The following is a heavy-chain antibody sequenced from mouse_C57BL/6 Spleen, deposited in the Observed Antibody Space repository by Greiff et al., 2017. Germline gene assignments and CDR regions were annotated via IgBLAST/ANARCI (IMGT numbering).Heavy chain of an antibody. D-gene: IGHD2-5*01. V-gene: IGHV1-64*01. CDR1: GYTFTSYW. Sequence: QVHVKQSGAELVKPGASVKLSCKASGYTFTSYWMHWVKQRPGQGLEWIGMIHPNSGSTNYNEKFKSKATLTVDKSSSTAYMQLSSLTSEDSAVYYCARGDYSNYVGFAYWGQGTLVTVSA. J-gene: IGHJ3*01. CDR2: IHPNSGST. CDR3: ARGDYSNYVGFAY.